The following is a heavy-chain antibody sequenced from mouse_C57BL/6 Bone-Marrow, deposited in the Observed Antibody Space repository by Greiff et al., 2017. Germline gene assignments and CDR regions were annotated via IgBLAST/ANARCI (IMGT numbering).Heavy chain of an antibody. Sequence: QVQLKESGPGLVQPSQSLSITCTVSGFSLTSYGVHWVRQPPGKGLEWLGVICGGGSTDYNAAFISILVISKDNSKSQVFFKMNCLQADDTAIYYYANRLGFASWGQSTLATVSA. CDR1: GFSLTSYG. J-gene: IGHJ3*01. V-gene: IGHV2-4*01. D-gene: IGHD3-1*01. CDR3: ANRLGFAS. CDR2: ICGGGST.